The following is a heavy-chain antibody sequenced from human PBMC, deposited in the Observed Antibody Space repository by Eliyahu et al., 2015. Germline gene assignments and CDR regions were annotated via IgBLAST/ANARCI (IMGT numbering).Heavy chain of an antibody. J-gene: IGHJ4*02. CDR3: ATGGSSSRIVLRF. CDR2: IKSKSDGGTA. D-gene: IGHD6-19*01. V-gene: IGHV3-15*01. Sequence: EVHLVXSGGGLVKPGGSLRLXCXASGFXFXXVWMTWVRQAPGKGLGWVGRIKSKSDGGTADYAAPVSGRFTISRDDSINTLFLQMDSLKTEDTAVYFCATGGSSSRIVLRFWGQGTLVTVSS. CDR1: GFXFXXVW.